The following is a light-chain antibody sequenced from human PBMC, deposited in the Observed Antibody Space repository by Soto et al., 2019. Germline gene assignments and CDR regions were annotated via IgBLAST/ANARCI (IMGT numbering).Light chain of an antibody. CDR3: QQYGNSPPT. Sequence: ETVLTQSPGTLSLSPGERATLSCRASQSVNSNFLAWYQQRPGQAPRLLIYGASSRATGIADRFSGSGSGTDFTLTISRLEPEDFAVYSCQQYGNSPPTFGQGARLEMK. CDR1: QSVNSNF. V-gene: IGKV3-20*01. J-gene: IGKJ5*01. CDR2: GAS.